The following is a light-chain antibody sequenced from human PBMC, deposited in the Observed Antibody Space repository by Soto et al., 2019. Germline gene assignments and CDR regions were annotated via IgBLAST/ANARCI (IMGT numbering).Light chain of an antibody. V-gene: IGLV1-40*01. CDR2: GNI. CDR3: QSYDISLSGYVI. CDR1: SSNIGAGYD. Sequence: QSVLTQPPSVSGAPGQRVTISCTGSSSNIGAGYDVHWYQQVPGTAPKLLIYGNINRPSGVPGRFSGSKSGTSASLAITGLQAEDEADYYCQSYDISLSGYVILGGGTKVTVL. J-gene: IGLJ2*01.